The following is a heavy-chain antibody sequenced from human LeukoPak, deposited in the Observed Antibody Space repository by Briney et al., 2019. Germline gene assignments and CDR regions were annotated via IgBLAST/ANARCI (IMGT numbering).Heavy chain of an antibody. CDR2: INHSGST. Sequence: SETLSLTCAVYGGSFSGYYWSWIRQPPGKGLEWNGEINHSGSTNYNPSLKSRVTISVDTSKNQFSLKLSSVTAADTAVYYCARGGIVVVVAALDYWGQGTLVTVSS. CDR1: GGSFSGYY. CDR3: ARGGIVVVVAALDY. D-gene: IGHD2-15*01. V-gene: IGHV4-34*01. J-gene: IGHJ4*02.